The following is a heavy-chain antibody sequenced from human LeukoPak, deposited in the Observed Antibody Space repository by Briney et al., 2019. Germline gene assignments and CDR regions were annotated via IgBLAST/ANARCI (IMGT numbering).Heavy chain of an antibody. Sequence: SETLSLTCTVSGGSISSYYWSWIRQSPEKGLEWIGYIYYSGSTNYNPSLKSRVTISVDTSKNQFSLRLSSVTAADTAVYYCARDGYGDWNFDYWGQGTLVTVSS. CDR3: ARDGYGDWNFDY. CDR1: GGSISSYY. D-gene: IGHD4-17*01. J-gene: IGHJ4*02. V-gene: IGHV4-59*01. CDR2: IYYSGST.